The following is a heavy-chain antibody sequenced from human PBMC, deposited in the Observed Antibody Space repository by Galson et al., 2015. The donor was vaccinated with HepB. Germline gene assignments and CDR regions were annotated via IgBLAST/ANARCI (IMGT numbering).Heavy chain of an antibody. D-gene: IGHD6-13*01. J-gene: IGHJ4*02. CDR2: INPSGGST. CDR3: AREGGEAAGHFDY. CDR1: GYTFASYY. V-gene: IGHV1-46*04. Sequence: SVKVSCKASGYTFASYYMHWVRQAPGQGLEWMGIINPSGGSTSYAQKLQGRVTMTRDTSTSTVYMELSSLRSEDTAVYYCAREGGEAAGHFDYWGQGTLVTVSS.